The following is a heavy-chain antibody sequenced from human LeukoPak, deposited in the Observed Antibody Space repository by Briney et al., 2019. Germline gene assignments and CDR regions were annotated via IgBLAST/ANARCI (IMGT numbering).Heavy chain of an antibody. CDR3: AELGITMIGGV. CDR1: GFSFSSYE. Sequence: GGSLRLSRAASGFSFSSYEMNWVRQAPGKGLEWVSYISSSGSTIYYADSVKGRFTISRDNAKNSLYLQMNSLRAEDTAVYYCAELGITMIGGVWGKGTTVTISS. CDR2: ISSSGSTI. D-gene: IGHD3-10*02. V-gene: IGHV3-48*03. J-gene: IGHJ6*04.